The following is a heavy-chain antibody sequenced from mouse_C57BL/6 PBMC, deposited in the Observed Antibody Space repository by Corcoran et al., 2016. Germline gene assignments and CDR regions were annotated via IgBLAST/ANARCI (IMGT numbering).Heavy chain of an antibody. CDR3: ARHSNWFAY. D-gene: IGHD2-5*01. V-gene: IGHV1-18*01. CDR1: GYTFTDYN. J-gene: IGHJ3*01. Sequence: EVQLQQSGPELVKPGASVKIPCKASGYTFTDYNIDWVKQSHGKSLEWIGDINPNNGGTIYNQKFKGKATLTVDKSSSTAYMELRSLTSEDTAVYYCARHSNWFAYWGQGTLVTVSA. CDR2: INPNNGGT.